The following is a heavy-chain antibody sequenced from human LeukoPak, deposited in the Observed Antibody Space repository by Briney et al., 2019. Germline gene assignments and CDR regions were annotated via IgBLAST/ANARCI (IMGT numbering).Heavy chain of an antibody. D-gene: IGHD5-18*01. CDR1: GGSISSSSYY. Sequence: SETLSLTCTVSGGSISSSSYYWDWIRQPPGKGLEWIGYIYYTGSTNYNPSLKSRVIISLDTSKNQFSLKLSSVTAADTAVYYCARESDTAMVLFDYWGQGTLVTVSS. V-gene: IGHV4-61*01. CDR3: ARESDTAMVLFDY. J-gene: IGHJ4*02. CDR2: IYYTGST.